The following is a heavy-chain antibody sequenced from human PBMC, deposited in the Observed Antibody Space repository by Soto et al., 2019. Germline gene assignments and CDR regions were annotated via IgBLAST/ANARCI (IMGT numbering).Heavy chain of an antibody. V-gene: IGHV1-2*02. CDR1: GYTFTIYY. Sequence: ASVKVSCKASGYTFTIYYMHWVLQAPGQGLEWMGWINPNSGGTMFPQKFQGRVTMTWDTSISTAYMALTRLRSDDTAVYYCARDLAKGGGSAGFDYWGQGTLVTVSS. CDR3: ARDLAKGGGSAGFDY. D-gene: IGHD1-26*01. J-gene: IGHJ4*02. CDR2: INPNSGGT.